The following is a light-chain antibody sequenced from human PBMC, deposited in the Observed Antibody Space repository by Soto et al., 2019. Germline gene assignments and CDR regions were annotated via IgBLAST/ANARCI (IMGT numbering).Light chain of an antibody. Sequence: QSALTQPASVSGSPGQSITISCTGTSRDVGSYDLVSWYQHHPGKAPKLMIYEVSNRPSGVSNRFSGSKSGNTASLTISGLQAEDEADYYCSSYRSSSYVFGTGTKVTVL. V-gene: IGLV2-14*02. J-gene: IGLJ1*01. CDR3: SSYRSSSYV. CDR1: SRDVGSYDL. CDR2: EVS.